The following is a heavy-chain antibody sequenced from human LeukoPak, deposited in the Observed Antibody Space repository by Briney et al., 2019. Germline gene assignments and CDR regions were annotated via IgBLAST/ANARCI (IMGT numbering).Heavy chain of an antibody. CDR3: ARDQLLCLLGSHYNWFDP. Sequence: SETLSLTCAVYGGSFSGYYWSWIRQPPGKGLEWIGEINHSGSTNYNPSLKSRVTISVDTSKNQFSLKLSSVTAADTAVYYCARDQLLCLLGSHYNWFDPWGQGTLVTVSS. CDR1: GGSFSGYY. J-gene: IGHJ5*02. D-gene: IGHD2-2*01. V-gene: IGHV4-34*01. CDR2: INHSGST.